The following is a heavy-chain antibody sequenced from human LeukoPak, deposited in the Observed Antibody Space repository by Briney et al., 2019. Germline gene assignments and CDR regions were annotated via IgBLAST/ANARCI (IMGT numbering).Heavy chain of an antibody. V-gene: IGHV3-15*01. CDR1: GFTFSNAW. D-gene: IGHD3-3*01. J-gene: IGHJ4*02. CDR2: IKSKTDGGAT. Sequence: GGSLRLSCAASGFTFSNAWMSWVRQAPGKGLEWVGRIKSKTDGGATDYAAHVKGRFTISRDDSKNTLYLQMNSLKTEDTAVYYCTTEVLYHFWIAYRYFDYWGQGTLVTVSS. CDR3: TTEVLYHFWIAYRYFDY.